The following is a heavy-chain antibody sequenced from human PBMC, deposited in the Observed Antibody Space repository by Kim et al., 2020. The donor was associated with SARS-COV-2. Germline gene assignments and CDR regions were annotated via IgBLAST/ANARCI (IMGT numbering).Heavy chain of an antibody. CDR2: IKQDGSEK. D-gene: IGHD3-9*01. CDR1: GFTFSSYW. V-gene: IGHV3-7*01. CDR3: ARVKSDILTGYCYDY. Sequence: GGSLRLSCAASGFTFSSYWMSWVRQAPGKGLEWVANIKQDGSEKYYVDSVKGRFTISRDNAKNSLYLQMNSLRAEDTAVYYCARVKSDILTGYCYDYWGQGTLVTVSS. J-gene: IGHJ4*02.